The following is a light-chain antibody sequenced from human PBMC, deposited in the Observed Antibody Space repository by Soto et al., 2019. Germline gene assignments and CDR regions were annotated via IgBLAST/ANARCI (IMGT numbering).Light chain of an antibody. J-gene: IGLJ3*02. CDR1: SSDLGGYNY. V-gene: IGLV2-11*01. CDR3: CSYAGSYTSM. CDR2: DVN. Sequence: QSALTQPRSVSGSPGQSVTISCTGTSSDLGGYNYVSWYQQHPGKAPKLILYDVNRRSSGVAARFSGSKSGNTASLIISGLQAEDEATYYCCSYAGSYTSMFGGGTQLTVL.